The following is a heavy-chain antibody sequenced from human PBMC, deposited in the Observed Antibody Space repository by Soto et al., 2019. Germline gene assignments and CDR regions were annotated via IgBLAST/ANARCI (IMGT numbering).Heavy chain of an antibody. CDR1: GFTLSAYW. D-gene: IGHD6-13*01. V-gene: IGHV3-7*05. CDR2: INRDGSKK. J-gene: IGHJ3*02. CDR3: ARDVSPGSSSLYLDAFDI. Sequence: EVQLEESGGDLVQPGGSLRLSCAASGFTLSAYWMTWVRQAPGKGLEWVANINRDGSKKSYLDSVRGPFTISRDNVANSLYLQMDSLRADYTALYYCARDVSPGSSSLYLDAFDIWGQGTMVTVSS.